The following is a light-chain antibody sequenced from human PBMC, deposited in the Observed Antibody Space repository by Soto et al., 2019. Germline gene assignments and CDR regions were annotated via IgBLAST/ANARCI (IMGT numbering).Light chain of an antibody. J-gene: IGKJ4*01. V-gene: IGKV3-20*01. CDR2: GAS. CDR3: QQYTSSPLN. Sequence: EIVLTQSPGTLSLSPGERATLSCRASQSVSSFYLAWYQQKPGQAPRLLIYGASSRATGIPDRFSGSGSGPSFTLPISRLEPDDFAVYYCQQYTSSPLNVGGGTKVEIK. CDR1: QSVSSFY.